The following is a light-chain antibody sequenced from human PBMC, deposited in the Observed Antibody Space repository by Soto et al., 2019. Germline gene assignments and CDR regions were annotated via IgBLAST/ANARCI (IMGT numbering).Light chain of an antibody. V-gene: IGKV3-20*01. CDR3: PQYGTCLSWT. CDR2: GAF. Sequence: EIVLTQSPGTLSLSPGERATLSCRASQSISSGYLTWYQHKPGQAPSLLIYGAFSRDTSIPDRFSGSGSERDFTLTISRLETEDFAVYYCPQYGTCLSWTFGQGTKVEIK. J-gene: IGKJ1*01. CDR1: QSISSGY.